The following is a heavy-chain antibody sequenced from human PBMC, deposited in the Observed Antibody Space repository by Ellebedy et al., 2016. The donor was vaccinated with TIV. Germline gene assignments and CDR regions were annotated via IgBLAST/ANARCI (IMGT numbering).Heavy chain of an antibody. Sequence: MPSETLSLTCAVYGWSFSDFYWSWIRQTPGKGLEWIGELNHIGSTTYNPSLNSRVTISLDTSKKQFSLKLSSVTAADTAVYYCARDHYYDSSGYYHFDYWGQGTLVTVSS. CDR1: GWSFSDFY. D-gene: IGHD3-22*01. CDR3: ARDHYYDSSGYYHFDY. J-gene: IGHJ4*02. V-gene: IGHV4-34*01. CDR2: LNHIGST.